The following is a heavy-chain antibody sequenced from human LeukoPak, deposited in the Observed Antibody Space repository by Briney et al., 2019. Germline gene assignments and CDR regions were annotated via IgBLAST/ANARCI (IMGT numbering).Heavy chain of an antibody. CDR1: GFTFSDYY. D-gene: IGHD6-13*01. J-gene: IGHJ4*02. Sequence: GGSLRLSCAASGFTFSDYYMTWIRQAPGKGLEWISCISGSGSVTHYADSVKGRFTISRDNAKNSLFLQINNLRAEDTALYYCAKDMGYSSSWYLSPFDYWGQGTLVTVSS. V-gene: IGHV3-11*01. CDR3: AKDMGYSSSWYLSPFDY. CDR2: ISGSGSVT.